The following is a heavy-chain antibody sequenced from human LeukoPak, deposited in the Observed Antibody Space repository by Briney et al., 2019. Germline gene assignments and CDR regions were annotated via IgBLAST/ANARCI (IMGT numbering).Heavy chain of an antibody. CDR2: IRSKTDGGTA. D-gene: IGHD2-2*01. Sequence: GGSLRLSCAASGFILSNAWMSWVRQAPGKGLEWVGRIRSKTDGGTADYAAPVEGRFTISRDDSENTLYLQMNSLKLEDTAVYYCAPTTSYCSRTTCRGGDSWGQGTLVTVSS. J-gene: IGHJ4*02. V-gene: IGHV3-15*01. CDR1: GFILSNAW. CDR3: APTTSYCSRTTCRGGDS.